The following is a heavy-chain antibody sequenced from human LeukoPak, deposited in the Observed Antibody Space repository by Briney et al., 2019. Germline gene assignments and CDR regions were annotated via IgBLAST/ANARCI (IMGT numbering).Heavy chain of an antibody. CDR1: GGSFSGYY. D-gene: IGHD3-22*01. V-gene: IGHV4-34*01. CDR3: ARVTEDSSGYLGPSDY. Sequence: SETLSLTCAVYGGSFSGYYWSWIRQPPGKGLEWIGEINHSGSTYYNPSLKSRVTISVDTSKDQFSLKLSSVTAADTAVYYCARVTEDSSGYLGPSDYWGQGTLVTVSS. CDR2: INHSGST. J-gene: IGHJ4*02.